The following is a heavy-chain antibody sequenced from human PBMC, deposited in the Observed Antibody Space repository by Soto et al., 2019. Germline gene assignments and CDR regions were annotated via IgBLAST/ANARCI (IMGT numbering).Heavy chain of an antibody. CDR2: ISSDASNK. J-gene: IGHJ6*02. V-gene: IGHV3-30-3*01. CDR3: ARERGSFDYYYGMDV. CDR1: GFTFSSYA. D-gene: IGHD3-16*01. Sequence: QVQLVESGGGVVQPGRSLRLSCAASGFTFSSYAIHWVRQAPGKGLEWVVVISSDASNKYYADSVKGRFTISRDNSKNTLYLQVNSLRAEDTAVYYCARERGSFDYYYGMDVWGQGTTVTVSS.